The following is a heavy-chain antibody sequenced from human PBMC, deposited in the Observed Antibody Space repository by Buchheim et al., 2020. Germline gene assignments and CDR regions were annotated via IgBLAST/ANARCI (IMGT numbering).Heavy chain of an antibody. J-gene: IGHJ6*02. D-gene: IGHD3-10*01. CDR1: GYTFTSYD. CDR2: MNPNSGNT. Sequence: QVQLVQSGAEVKKPGASVKVSCKASGYTFTSYDINWVRQATGQGLEWMGWMNPNSGNTGYAQKFQGRVTMTRNTSISTAYMELSRLRSEDTAVYYCAATTMVQGVIFAYYYYGMDVWGQGTT. CDR3: AATTMVQGVIFAYYYYGMDV. V-gene: IGHV1-8*01.